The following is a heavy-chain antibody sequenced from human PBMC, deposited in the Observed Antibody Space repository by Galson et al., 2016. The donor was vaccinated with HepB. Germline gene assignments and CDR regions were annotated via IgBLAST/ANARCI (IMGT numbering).Heavy chain of an antibody. Sequence: SLRLSCAASGFTFNSYWMSWVRQAPGKGLEWLANINQGGSDRKYVDSVMGRFTISRDNAKNSLYLQMNSLTTEDTAVYFSARRLDTQGRIGGWAWGMDVWGQGTTVTVS. CDR2: INQGGSDR. J-gene: IGHJ6*02. V-gene: IGHV3-7*01. D-gene: IGHD3-10*01. CDR1: GFTFNSYW. CDR3: ARRLDTQGRIGGWAWGMDV.